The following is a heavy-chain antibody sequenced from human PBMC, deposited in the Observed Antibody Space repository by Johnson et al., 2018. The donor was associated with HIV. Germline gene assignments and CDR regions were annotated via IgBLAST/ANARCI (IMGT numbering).Heavy chain of an antibody. J-gene: IGHJ3*02. CDR1: GFTFSSYA. D-gene: IGHD3-16*01. Sequence: QMLLVESGGGVVQPGRSLRLSCAASGFTFSSYAMHWVRQAPGTGLEWVAVLSYDGSNKYYADSVKVRFTISRDNSNKTVYLQMNSLGPEDTAVYYCAKPPAMGADAFDIWGQGTMVTVSS. CDR3: AKPPAMGADAFDI. CDR2: LSYDGSNK. V-gene: IGHV3-30*04.